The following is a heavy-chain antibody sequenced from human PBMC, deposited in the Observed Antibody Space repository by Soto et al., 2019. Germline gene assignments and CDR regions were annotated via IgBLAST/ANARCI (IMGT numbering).Heavy chain of an antibody. CDR2: IIPSLGAA. CDR3: ERVKVKYSSSWYSQYWYFDL. V-gene: IGHV1-69*01. D-gene: IGHD6-13*01. CDR1: GGTFSRYV. J-gene: IGHJ2*01. Sequence: QVQLVQSGAEVKKPGSSVKVSCKASGGTFSRYVISWVRQAPGQGPEWMGGIIPSLGAANYAQKFQDRVTITADESTSTAYMELGSLRSEDTAMYYCERVKVKYSSSWYSQYWYFDLWGRGTLVTVSS.